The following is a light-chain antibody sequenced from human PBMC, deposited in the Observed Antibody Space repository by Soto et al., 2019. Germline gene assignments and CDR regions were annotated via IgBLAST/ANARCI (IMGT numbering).Light chain of an antibody. Sequence: DRLQTQPPDYLAFILAGRATINQRHNQGALYSSNNKNYLAWYPQTGGQPTRLLISGASTRDSGVPDRFGGGCWGQDFPLTISSLQADDAVVYSCQQYFRTPITFGRGTKVDIK. CDR2: GAS. CDR1: QGALYSSNNKNY. CDR3: QQYFRTPIT. J-gene: IGKJ4*01. V-gene: IGKV4-1*01.